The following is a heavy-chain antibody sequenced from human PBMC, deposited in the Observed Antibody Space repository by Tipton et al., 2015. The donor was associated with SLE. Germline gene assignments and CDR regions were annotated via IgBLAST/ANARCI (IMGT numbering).Heavy chain of an antibody. D-gene: IGHD2/OR15-2a*01. CDR1: GFNVISNY. J-gene: IGHJ6*02. Sequence: SLRLSCEAPGFNVISNYMTWVRQAPGKGLEWVSIIYSGDISNSGDTYYADSVKGRFTISRDNSKNTLYLQMNNLRAEDTAVYYCAGNPGQDYFTGMDVWGQGTTVTVSS. CDR3: AGNPGQDYFTGMDV. V-gene: IGHV3-53*05. CDR2: IYSGDISNSGDT.